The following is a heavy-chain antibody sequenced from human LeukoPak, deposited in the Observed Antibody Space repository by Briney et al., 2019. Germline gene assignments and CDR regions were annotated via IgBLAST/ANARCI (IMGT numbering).Heavy chain of an antibody. CDR2: INTNTGNP. D-gene: IGHD5-12*01. J-gene: IGHJ4*02. V-gene: IGHV7-4-1*02. CDR1: GYTFTSYA. CDR3: ARGVPLRYSGYDCPN. Sequence: ASVKVSCRASGYTFTSYAMNWVRQAPGQGLEWMGWINTNTGNPTYAQGFTGRFVFSLDTSVSTAYLQISSLKAEDTAVYYCARGVPLRYSGYDCPNWGQGTLVTVSS.